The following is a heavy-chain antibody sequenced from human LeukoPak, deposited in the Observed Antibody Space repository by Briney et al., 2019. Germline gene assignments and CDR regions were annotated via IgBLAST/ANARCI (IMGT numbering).Heavy chain of an antibody. Sequence: GGSLRLSCAASGFTFSSYGMHWVRQAPGEGLEWVAVISYDGSNKYYADSVKGRFTISRDNSKNTLYLQMNSLRAEDTAVYYCAKGAHYLTKRYHASFDYWGQGTLVTVSS. V-gene: IGHV3-30*18. CDR2: ISYDGSNK. CDR3: AKGAHYLTKRYHASFDY. J-gene: IGHJ4*02. D-gene: IGHD3-10*01. CDR1: GFTFSSYG.